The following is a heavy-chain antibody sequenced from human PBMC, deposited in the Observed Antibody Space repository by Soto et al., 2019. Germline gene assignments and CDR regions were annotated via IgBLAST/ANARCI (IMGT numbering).Heavy chain of an antibody. Sequence: AEPLSLTFAVYGGSFSGYYWRWIRQPPGKGLDWIGEINHSGRTNYNPSLKSRVTISVDTSKNQFSLKLSSVTAADTAVYYCARGIPGHSSIWLAKGYGGDGPLVTVSS. J-gene: IGHJ4*01. CDR2: INHSGRT. V-gene: IGHV4-34*01. CDR3: ARGIPGHSSIWLAKGY. D-gene: IGHD6-13*01. CDR1: GGSFSGYY.